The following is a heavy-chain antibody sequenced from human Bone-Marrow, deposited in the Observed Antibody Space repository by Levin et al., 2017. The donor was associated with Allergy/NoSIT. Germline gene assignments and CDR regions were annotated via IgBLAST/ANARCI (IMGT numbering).Heavy chain of an antibody. CDR2: IYDGGKP. V-gene: IGHV4-4*07. CDR3: ARAHSDPQSNKWSMFGD. D-gene: IGHD2-15*01. CDR1: GDFISNHY. J-gene: IGHJ4*02. Sequence: TSETLSLTCSVSGDFISNHYWNWIRQPAGKGLEWIGRIYDGGKPTYNLSLKSRVTMSVDTSKNQFSLKLTSVTAADTAVYFCARAHSDPQSNKWSMFGDWGRGILVTVSS.